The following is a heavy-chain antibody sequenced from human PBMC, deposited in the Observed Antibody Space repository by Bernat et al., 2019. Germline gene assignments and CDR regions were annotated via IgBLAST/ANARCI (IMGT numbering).Heavy chain of an antibody. CDR1: GFTFSSYW. Sequence: EEQLVESGGGLVQPGGSLRLSCIASGFTFSSYWMSWVRRAPGKGLAWVANIKQDGSEQYYVESVKGRFTISRAKSKNSLYLQMSSLRAEDTAVYYCAKDAGPYYDSATGAFDIWGQGTMVTVSS. J-gene: IGHJ3*02. CDR3: AKDAGPYYDSATGAFDI. V-gene: IGHV3-7*03. CDR2: IKQDGSEQ. D-gene: IGHD3-3*01.